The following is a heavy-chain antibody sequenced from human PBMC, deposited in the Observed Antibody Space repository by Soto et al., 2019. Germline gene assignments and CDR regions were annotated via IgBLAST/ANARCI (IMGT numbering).Heavy chain of an antibody. Sequence: SETLSLTCAVSGGSISSSNWWSWIRQPPGKGLEWIGYIYHSGSTYYNPSLKSRVTISVDRSKNQFSLKLSSVTAADTAVYYCAAGGGLPRYYWGQGTLVTVSS. CDR1: GGSISSSNW. V-gene: IGHV4-4*02. CDR2: IYHSGST. CDR3: AAGGGLPRYY. J-gene: IGHJ4*02. D-gene: IGHD5-12*01.